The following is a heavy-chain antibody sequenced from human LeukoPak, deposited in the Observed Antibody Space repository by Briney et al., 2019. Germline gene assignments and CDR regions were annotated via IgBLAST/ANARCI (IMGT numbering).Heavy chain of an antibody. J-gene: IGHJ4*02. D-gene: IGHD3-9*01. CDR1: GGSISSGGYY. CDR3: ARLYFDSTYYFDY. CDR2: IYYSGST. Sequence: PSETLSLTCTVSGGSISSGGYYWSWIRQHPGKGLEWFVYIYYSGSTYYNPSLKSRVTISVDTSKNQFSLKLSSVAAADTAVYYCARLYFDSTYYFDYWGQGTLVTVSS. V-gene: IGHV4-31*03.